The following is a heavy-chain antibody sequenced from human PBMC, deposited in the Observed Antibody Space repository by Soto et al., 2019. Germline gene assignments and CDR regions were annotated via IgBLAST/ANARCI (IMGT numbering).Heavy chain of an antibody. CDR3: ARAYSGYDPSHCMDV. J-gene: IGHJ6*03. V-gene: IGHV1-18*01. D-gene: IGHD5-12*01. CDR1: GYTFTSYA. CDR2: ISAYNGNT. Sequence: ASVKVSCKASGYTFTSYAMHWVRQAPGQRLEWMGWISAYNGNTNYAQKLQGRVTMTTDTSTSTAYMELRSLRSDDTAVYYCARAYSGYDPSHCMDVWGKGTTVTVSS.